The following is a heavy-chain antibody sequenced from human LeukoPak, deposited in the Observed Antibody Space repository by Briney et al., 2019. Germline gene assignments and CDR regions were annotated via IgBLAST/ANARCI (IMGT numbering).Heavy chain of an antibody. D-gene: IGHD3-22*01. CDR2: IYSGGST. CDR1: GFTVSSNY. J-gene: IGHJ4*02. CDR3: AREVEYYDSSGYYYWLGY. V-gene: IGHV3-53*01. Sequence: PGGSLRLSCAASGFTVSSNYMSWVRQAPGKGLEWVSVIYSGGSTYYADSVKGRFTISRDNSKNTLYLQMNSLRAEDTAVYYCAREVEYYDSSGYYYWLGYWGQGTLVTVSS.